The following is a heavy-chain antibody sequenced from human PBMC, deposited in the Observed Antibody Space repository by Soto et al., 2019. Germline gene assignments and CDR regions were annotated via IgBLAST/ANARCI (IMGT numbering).Heavy chain of an antibody. CDR1: GGSISSYY. V-gene: IGHV4-59*01. CDR3: ARGSIAARPKKRDYYYYGMDV. D-gene: IGHD6-6*01. J-gene: IGHJ6*02. CDR2: IYYSGST. Sequence: GPGPGKPSETLSLTCTVSGGSISSYYWSWIRQPPGKGLEWIGYIYYSGSTNYNPSLKSRVTISVDTSKNQFSLKLSSVTAADTAVYYCARGSIAARPKKRDYYYYGMDVWGQGTTVTVSS.